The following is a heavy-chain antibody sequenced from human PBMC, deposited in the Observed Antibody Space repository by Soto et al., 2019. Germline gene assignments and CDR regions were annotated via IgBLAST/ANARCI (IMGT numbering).Heavy chain of an antibody. CDR1: GGTFSSYA. J-gene: IGHJ5*02. CDR3: ARVVPGAEAWFGP. Sequence: SVQVSCKASGGTFSSYAISWVRQAPGQGLEWMGGIIPIFGTANYAQKFQGRVTITADESTTTAYMELRSLRSDDTAVYYCARVVPGAEAWFGPWGQGTLVTVSS. V-gene: IGHV1-69*13. CDR2: IIPIFGTA. D-gene: IGHD2-2*01.